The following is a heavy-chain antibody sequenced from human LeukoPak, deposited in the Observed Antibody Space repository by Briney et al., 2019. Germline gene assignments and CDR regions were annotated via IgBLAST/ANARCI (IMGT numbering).Heavy chain of an antibody. CDR3: ARHGVDIVADMDV. CDR2: IYPGDSDT. J-gene: IGHJ6*02. D-gene: IGHD5-12*01. V-gene: IGHV5-51*01. CDR1: GYTFTSYW. Sequence: GESLKISCKASGYTFTSYWIAWVRQQSGKGLEWMGVIYPGDSDTRYRPSFQGQVTISADKSISTAYLQWGSLKASETAMYYCARHGVDIVADMDVWGQGTTVTVSS.